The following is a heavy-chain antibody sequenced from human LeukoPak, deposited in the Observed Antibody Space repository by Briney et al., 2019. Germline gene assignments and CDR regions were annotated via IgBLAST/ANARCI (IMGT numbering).Heavy chain of an antibody. J-gene: IGHJ4*02. CDR3: ARGLSSVIAAAGTDY. CDR1: GGSISSYY. D-gene: IGHD6-13*01. V-gene: IGHV4-59*01. CDR2: IYYSGST. Sequence: SETLSLTCTVSGGSISSYYWSWIRQPPGKGLEWIGYIYYSGSTNYNPSLKSRVTISVDTSKNQFSLKLSSVTAADTAVYYCARGLSSVIAAAGTDYWGQGTLVTVSS.